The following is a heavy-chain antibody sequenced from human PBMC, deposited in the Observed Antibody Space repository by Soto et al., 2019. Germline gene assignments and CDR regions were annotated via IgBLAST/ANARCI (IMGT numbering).Heavy chain of an antibody. CDR3: ARHRVGATTSLAIGGFDY. J-gene: IGHJ4*02. CDR1: GGSISSSSYY. D-gene: IGHD1-26*01. CDR2: IYYSGST. V-gene: IGHV4-39*01. Sequence: SETLSLTCTVSGGSISSSSYYWGWIRQPPGKGLEWIGSIYYSGSTYYNPPLKSRVTISVETSKNQFSLKLSSVTAADTAVYYCARHRVGATTSLAIGGFDYWGQGTLVTVSS.